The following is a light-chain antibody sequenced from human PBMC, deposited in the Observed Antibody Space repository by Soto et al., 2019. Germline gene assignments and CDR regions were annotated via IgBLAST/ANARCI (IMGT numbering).Light chain of an antibody. Sequence: QLVLTQPPSVSGARGQRVSISCTGSSSNIGAGYDVHWYQQIPGKAPKLLIYGNKIRPSGVPDRISGSKSGTSASLAITGLQAEDEADYYCQSYDSSLSAWVFGGGTKLTVL. CDR3: QSYDSSLSAWV. CDR2: GNK. V-gene: IGLV1-40*01. CDR1: SSNIGAGYD. J-gene: IGLJ3*02.